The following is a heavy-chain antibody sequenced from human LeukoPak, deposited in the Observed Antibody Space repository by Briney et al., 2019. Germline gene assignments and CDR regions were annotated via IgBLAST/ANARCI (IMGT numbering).Heavy chain of an antibody. D-gene: IGHD3-22*01. CDR1: GYAFTSYG. Sequence: ASVKVSCKASGYAFTSYGISWVRQAPGQGLEWMGWISAYNGNTNYAQKLQGRVTMTTDTSTSTAYMELRSLRSDDTAVYYCARAHDSSGYYRLYEFDYWGQGTLVTVSS. CDR2: ISAYNGNT. V-gene: IGHV1-18*01. CDR3: ARAHDSSGYYRLYEFDY. J-gene: IGHJ4*02.